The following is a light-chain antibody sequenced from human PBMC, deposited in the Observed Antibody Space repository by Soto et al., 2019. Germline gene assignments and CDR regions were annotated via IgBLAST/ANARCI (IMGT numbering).Light chain of an antibody. V-gene: IGKV1-6*01. CDR1: QDIGND. CDR3: LQDYNSPPT. CDR2: AAS. J-gene: IGKJ1*01. Sequence: ATQMTQSPSSLSASVGDRVTITCRASQDIGNDLGWYQQKPGKAPNLLIYAASSLQSGVPSRFSGSGSGTDFTLTISSLQPEGCATYYCLQDYNSPPTFGPGTRVEIK.